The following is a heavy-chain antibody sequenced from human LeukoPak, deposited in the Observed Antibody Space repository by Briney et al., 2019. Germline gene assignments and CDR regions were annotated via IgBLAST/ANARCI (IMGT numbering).Heavy chain of an antibody. V-gene: IGHV3-21*01. Sequence: GGSLRLSCAASGFTFTSYSMNWVRQAPGKGLEWVSLISSSSSYIYYADSVKGRFTISRDNAKNSLYLQMNSLRAEDTAVYYCARDDVGYFDYWGQGTLVTVSS. CDR3: ARDDVGYFDY. CDR1: GFTFTSYS. J-gene: IGHJ4*02. CDR2: ISSSSSYI. D-gene: IGHD1-26*01.